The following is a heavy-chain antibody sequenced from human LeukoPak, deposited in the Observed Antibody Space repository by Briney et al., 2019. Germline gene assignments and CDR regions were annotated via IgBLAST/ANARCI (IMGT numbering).Heavy chain of an antibody. Sequence: SETLSLTCTVSGGSISSYYWSWIRQPPGKGLEWIGYIYYSGSTNYNPSLKSRVTISVDTSKNQFSLKLSSVTAADTAVYYCARLPGKSNAFDIWGQGTMVTVSS. J-gene: IGHJ3*02. CDR3: ARLPGKSNAFDI. CDR1: GGSISSYY. CDR2: IYYSGST. V-gene: IGHV4-59*08. D-gene: IGHD2-2*01.